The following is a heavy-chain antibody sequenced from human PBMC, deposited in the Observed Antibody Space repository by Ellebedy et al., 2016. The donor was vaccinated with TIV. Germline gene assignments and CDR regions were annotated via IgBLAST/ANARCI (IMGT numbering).Heavy chain of an antibody. CDR3: ARIYKQQLPDS. CDR2: AYYIGSA. J-gene: IGHJ4*02. CDR1: GGPIKSSIYY. V-gene: IGHV4-39*07. D-gene: IGHD6-13*01. Sequence: MPSETLSLTCTLSGGPIKSSIYYWGWIRQPTGKGLEWIGSAYYIGSASYNPSLKNRVTISVDTSKNQFSLKLTSVTAADTAVFYCARIYKQQLPDSWGLGTLVTVSS.